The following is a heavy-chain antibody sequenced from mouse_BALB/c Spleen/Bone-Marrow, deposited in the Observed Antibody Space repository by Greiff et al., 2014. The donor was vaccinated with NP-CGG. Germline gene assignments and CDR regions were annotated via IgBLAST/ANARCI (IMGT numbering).Heavy chain of an antibody. CDR2: INPGSGGT. Sequence: QVQLKHSGAELVRPGTSVKVSCKASGYAFTNYLIEWVKQRPGQGLEWIGVINPGSGGTNYNEKFKAKATLTADKSSSTAYMQLSSLTSDDSAVYFCARCLTGTSAMDYWGQGTSVTVSP. D-gene: IGHD4-1*01. V-gene: IGHV1-54*01. CDR3: ARCLTGTSAMDY. CDR1: GYAFTNYL. J-gene: IGHJ4*01.